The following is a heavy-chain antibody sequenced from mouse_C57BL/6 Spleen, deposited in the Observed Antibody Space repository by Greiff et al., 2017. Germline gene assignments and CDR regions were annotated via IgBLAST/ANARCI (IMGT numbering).Heavy chain of an antibody. D-gene: IGHD3-2*02. Sequence: EVQRVESGEGLVKPGGSLKLSCAASGFTFSSYAMYWVRQTPEKRLEWVAYISSGGDYIYYDDTVKGRFTLSRDNARNTLYLQMSSLKSEDTAMYYCTRQLRLLAMDYWGQGTSVTVSS. CDR2: ISSGGDYI. J-gene: IGHJ4*01. CDR3: TRQLRLLAMDY. CDR1: GFTFSSYA. V-gene: IGHV5-9-1*02.